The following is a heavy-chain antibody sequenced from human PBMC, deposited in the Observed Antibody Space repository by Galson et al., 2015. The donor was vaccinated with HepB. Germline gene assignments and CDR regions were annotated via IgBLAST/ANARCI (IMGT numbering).Heavy chain of an antibody. CDR2: INSDGSGP. D-gene: IGHD2-21*01. J-gene: IGHJ4*02. CDR1: GLTFSSHA. V-gene: IGHV3-23*01. Sequence: SLRLSCAASGLTFSSHAMNWVRQAPGKGLEWVSGINSDGSGPNHADSVRGRLTISRDNSRHTLYRQMNSLRAEDTAVYHCATRDWGLVPGGWGQGSLVTVSS. CDR3: ATRDWGLVPGG.